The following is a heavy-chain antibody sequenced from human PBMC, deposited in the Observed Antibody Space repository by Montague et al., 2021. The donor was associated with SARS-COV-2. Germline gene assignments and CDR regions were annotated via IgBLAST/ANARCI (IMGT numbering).Heavy chain of an antibody. CDR1: GASVRSGNSY. V-gene: IGHV4-61*01. CDR2: IFYSGST. J-gene: IGHJ1*01. D-gene: IGHD3-22*01. CDR3: ARNGYESVGYYYIYAD. Sequence: SETLSLTCSVSGASVRSGNSYWNWIRQPPGKGLEWIGYIFYSGSTHYSPSFKSRVTISVDTSKNPLSLKVISATAADTAVYYCARNGYESVGYYYIYADWGQGTLVTVSS.